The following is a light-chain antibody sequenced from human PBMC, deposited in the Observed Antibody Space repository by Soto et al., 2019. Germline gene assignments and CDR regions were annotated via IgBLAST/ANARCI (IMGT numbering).Light chain of an antibody. CDR1: QSVGSY. J-gene: IGKJ1*01. V-gene: IGKV3-20*01. CDR3: QQCGSSPWT. Sequence: EIVLTQSPATLSLSPGERATLSCRASQSVGSYLAWYQQKPGQAPRPLIYGASSRATGIPDRFSGGGSGTDFTLTISRLEPEDFAVYYCQQCGSSPWTFGQGTKVDIK. CDR2: GAS.